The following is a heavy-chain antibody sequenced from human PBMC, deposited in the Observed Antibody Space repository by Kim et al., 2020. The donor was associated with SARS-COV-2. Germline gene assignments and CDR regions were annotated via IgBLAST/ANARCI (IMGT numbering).Heavy chain of an antibody. CDR3: ARGYSYGPAGFDY. J-gene: IGHJ4*02. CDR1: GGSFSGYY. D-gene: IGHD5-18*01. Sequence: SETLSLTCAVYGGSFSGYYWSWIRQTPGKGLEWIGEINHSGSTNYNPSLKSRVTISVDTSKNQFSLKLSSVTAADTAVYYCARGYSYGPAGFDYWGQGTLVTVSS. V-gene: IGHV4-34*01. CDR2: INHSGST.